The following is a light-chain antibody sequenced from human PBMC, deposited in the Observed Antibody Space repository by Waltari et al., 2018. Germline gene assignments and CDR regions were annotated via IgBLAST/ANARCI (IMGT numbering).Light chain of an antibody. V-gene: IGLV2-14*01. CDR3: SSYTSSGVV. J-gene: IGLJ2*01. Sequence: QSALTQPASVSGSPGQAIIISCPETGSDVGGYDYFSWYQQYPGKAPRLIIYDVYNRPSGVSNRFSGSKSDNTASLTISGLQAEDESVYYCSSYTSSGVVFGGGTKLTVL. CDR1: GSDVGGYDY. CDR2: DVY.